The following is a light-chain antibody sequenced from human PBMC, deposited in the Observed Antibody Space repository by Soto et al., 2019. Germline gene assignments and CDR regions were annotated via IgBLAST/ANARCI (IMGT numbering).Light chain of an antibody. V-gene: IGLV1-47*01. CDR2: RSN. J-gene: IGLJ1*01. CDR3: AAWDDSLSRLV. Sequence: QSALTQPASASGTPGQWVIISCSGSSCNVGTNYVYSYQQLPGAAPKFLIFRSNQRPAGVPVRFSASKTGTSAPLSISGLRSEDEADYYCAAWDDSLSRLVFGTGTKVTVL. CDR1: SCNVGTNY.